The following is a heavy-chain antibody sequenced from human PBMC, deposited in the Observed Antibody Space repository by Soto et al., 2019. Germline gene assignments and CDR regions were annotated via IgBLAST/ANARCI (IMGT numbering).Heavy chain of an antibody. J-gene: IGHJ5*02. CDR2: ISSSGSTI. D-gene: IGHD5-18*01. CDR1: GFTFSSYE. Sequence: EVQLVESGGGLVQPGGSLRLSCAASGFTFSSYEMNWVRQAPGNGLEWVSYISSSGSTIYYADSVKGRFTISRDNAKNSLYLQMNSLRAEDTAVYYCARDLGYGDWFDPWGQGTLVTVSS. CDR3: ARDLGYGDWFDP. V-gene: IGHV3-48*03.